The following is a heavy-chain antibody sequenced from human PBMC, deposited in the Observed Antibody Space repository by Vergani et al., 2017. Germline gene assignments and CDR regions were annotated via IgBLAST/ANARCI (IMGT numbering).Heavy chain of an antibody. CDR3: ASFSALDFWSGYLGSDYYYGMDV. CDR1: GFTFDDYA. D-gene: IGHD3-3*01. Sequence: EVQLVESGGGLVQPGRSLRLSCAASGFTFDDYAMHWVRQAPGKGLEWVSGINSDGSSTSYADPVKGRFTISRDNAKNTLYLQMNSLRAEDTAVYYCASFSALDFWSGYLGSDYYYGMDVWGQGTTVTVSS. V-gene: IGHV3-9*01. J-gene: IGHJ6*02. CDR2: INSDGSST.